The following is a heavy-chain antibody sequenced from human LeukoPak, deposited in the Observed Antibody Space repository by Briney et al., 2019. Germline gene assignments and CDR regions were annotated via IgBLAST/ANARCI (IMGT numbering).Heavy chain of an antibody. CDR1: GVSISSSSYY. V-gene: IGHV4-39*01. Sequence: SETLSLTCTVSGVSISSSSYYWGWIRQPPGKGLEWIGGIYYSGSTYYNPSLKSRVTISVDTSKNQFSLKLSSVTAADTAVYYCARSDEGYCSGGSCYGNYFDYWGQGTLVTVSS. CDR2: IYYSGST. D-gene: IGHD2-15*01. CDR3: ARSDEGYCSGGSCYGNYFDY. J-gene: IGHJ4*02.